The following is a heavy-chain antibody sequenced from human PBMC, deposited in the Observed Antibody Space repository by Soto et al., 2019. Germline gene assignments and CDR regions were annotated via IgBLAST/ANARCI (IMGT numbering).Heavy chain of an antibody. CDR2: IKQDGSEK. CDR1: GCTFSSYW. Sequence: GGSLRLSCAASGCTFSSYWMSWVRQAPGKGLEWVANIKQDGSEKYYVDSVKGRFTISRDNAKNSLYLQMNSLRAEDTAVYYCARDRQTYYYDSLRMDVWGQGTTVTVSS. D-gene: IGHD3-22*01. J-gene: IGHJ6*02. V-gene: IGHV3-7*01. CDR3: ARDRQTYYYDSLRMDV.